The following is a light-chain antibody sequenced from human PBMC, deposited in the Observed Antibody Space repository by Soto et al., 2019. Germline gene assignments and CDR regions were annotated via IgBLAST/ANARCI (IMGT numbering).Light chain of an antibody. J-gene: IGKJ1*01. CDR1: QSVGSSY. Sequence: ELVFTHSPGTLSLSPGERATLSCRSSQSVGSSYLAWYQQRPGQAPRLLIYRASTRATGTPARFTGSGSGTEFTLTITSLQSEDFALYYCQQYHNLWTFGQGTKVDIK. CDR2: RAS. V-gene: IGKV3D-7*01. CDR3: QQYHNLWT.